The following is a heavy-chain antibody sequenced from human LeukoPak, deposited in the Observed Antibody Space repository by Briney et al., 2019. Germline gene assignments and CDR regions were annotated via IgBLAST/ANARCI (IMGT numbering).Heavy chain of an antibody. Sequence: SVKVSCKASGGTFSSYAISWVRQAPGQGLEWMGGIIPIFGTANYAQKFQGRVTITADESTSTAYMELSSLRSEDTAVYYCARDSRTYYGSGSYFDYWSQGTLVTVSS. CDR3: ARDSRTYYGSGSYFDY. D-gene: IGHD3-10*01. V-gene: IGHV1-69*01. J-gene: IGHJ4*02. CDR2: IIPIFGTA. CDR1: GGTFSSYA.